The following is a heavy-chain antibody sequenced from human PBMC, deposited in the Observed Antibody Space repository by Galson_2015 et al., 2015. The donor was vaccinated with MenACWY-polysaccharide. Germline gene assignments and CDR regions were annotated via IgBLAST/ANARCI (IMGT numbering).Heavy chain of an antibody. CDR1: GGSISISY. V-gene: IGHV4-4*07. CDR3: ARVRGGQWPRYSMDV. D-gene: IGHD6-19*01. J-gene: IGHJ6*02. Sequence: ESLSLTCPVSGGSISISYWTWTRQPGGEGPEWIGRIHSRGSTNHHHSLKRRPTMSVDKSKNQFSLRLSSVTAADTAVYYCARVRGGQWPRYSMDVWGQGTTVTVSS. CDR2: IHSRGST.